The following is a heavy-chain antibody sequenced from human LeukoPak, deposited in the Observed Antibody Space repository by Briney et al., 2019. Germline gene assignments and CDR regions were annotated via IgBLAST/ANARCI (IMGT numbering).Heavy chain of an antibody. V-gene: IGHV4-30-4*08. Sequence: SETLSLTCTVSGGSISSGDYYWSWIRQPPGKGLEWIGYIYYSGSTYYNPSLKSRVTISVDTSKNQFSLKLSSVTAADTAVYYCARDRKIHSGVVINYYMDVWGKGTTVTVSS. J-gene: IGHJ6*03. CDR2: IYYSGST. CDR1: GGSISSGDYY. D-gene: IGHD3-3*01. CDR3: ARDRKIHSGVVINYYMDV.